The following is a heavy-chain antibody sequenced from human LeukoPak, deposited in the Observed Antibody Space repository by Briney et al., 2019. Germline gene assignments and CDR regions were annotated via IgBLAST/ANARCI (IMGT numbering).Heavy chain of an antibody. J-gene: IGHJ5*02. Sequence: GESLKISCKGSGYSFTSYWIGWVRQMPGKGLEWMGIIYPGDSDTRYRPSFQGQVTISADKSISTAYLQWSSLKASDTAMYYCARHPYYYDSSGYYNWFDPWGQGTLVTVSS. CDR1: GYSFTSYW. CDR2: IYPGDSDT. V-gene: IGHV5-51*01. CDR3: ARHPYYYDSSGYYNWFDP. D-gene: IGHD3-22*01.